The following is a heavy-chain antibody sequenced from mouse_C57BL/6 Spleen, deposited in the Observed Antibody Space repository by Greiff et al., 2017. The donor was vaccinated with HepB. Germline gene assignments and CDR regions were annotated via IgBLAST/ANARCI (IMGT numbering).Heavy chain of an antibody. D-gene: IGHD1-1*01. CDR2: INPNNGGT. V-gene: IGHV1-18*01. CDR3: ARGDYHEDYYAMDY. Sequence: VQLQQSGPELVKPGASVKIPCKASGYTFTDYNMDWVKQSHGKSLEWIGDINPNNGGTIYNQKFKGKATLTVDKSSSTAYMELRSLTSEDTAVYYCARGDYHEDYYAMDYWGQGTSVTVSS. J-gene: IGHJ4*01. CDR1: GYTFTDYN.